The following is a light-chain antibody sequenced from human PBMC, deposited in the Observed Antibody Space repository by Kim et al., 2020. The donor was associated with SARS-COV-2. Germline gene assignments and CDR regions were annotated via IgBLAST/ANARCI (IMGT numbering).Light chain of an antibody. J-gene: IGLJ3*02. Sequence: KALTRSCTRSSGSIASNYVPWYQQRPGSAPTTVIYEDNQRPSGVPDRFSGSIDSSSNSASLTISGLKTEDEAEYYCQSYDSSNVWVFGGGTQLTVL. CDR1: SGSIASNY. CDR3: QSYDSSNVWV. CDR2: EDN. V-gene: IGLV6-57*03.